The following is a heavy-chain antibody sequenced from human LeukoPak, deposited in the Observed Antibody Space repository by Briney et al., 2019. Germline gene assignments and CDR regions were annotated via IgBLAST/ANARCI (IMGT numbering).Heavy chain of an antibody. CDR3: ARGLGAATNEALDF. CDR2: IYSNEIT. Sequence: SETLSLTCSVSGGSIRGSYWSWVRQPAGKGLEWIGRIYSNEITDYTPSLKSRVTMSVDTSKNQFSLKLSSVTAADTAVYYRARGLGAATNEALDFWGQGTLVTVSS. CDR1: GGSIRGSY. V-gene: IGHV4-4*07. D-gene: IGHD1-26*01. J-gene: IGHJ4*02.